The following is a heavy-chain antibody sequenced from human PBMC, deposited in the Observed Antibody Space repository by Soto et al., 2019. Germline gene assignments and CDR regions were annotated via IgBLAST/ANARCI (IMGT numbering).Heavy chain of an antibody. CDR2: ISSSSSTI. J-gene: IGHJ6*02. D-gene: IGHD6-6*01. CDR3: AREGAAAHPYYYYYGMDV. V-gene: IGHV3-48*04. CDR1: GFTFSSYS. Sequence: PGGSLRLSCAASGFTFSSYSMNWVRQAPGKGLEWVSYISSSSSTIYYADSVKGRFTISRDNAKDSLYLQMNSLRAEDTDVYYCAREGAAAHPYYYYYGMDVWGQGTTVTVSS.